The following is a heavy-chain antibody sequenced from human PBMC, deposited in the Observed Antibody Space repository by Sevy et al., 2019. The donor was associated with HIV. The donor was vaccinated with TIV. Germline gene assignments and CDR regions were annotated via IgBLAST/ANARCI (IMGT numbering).Heavy chain of an antibody. V-gene: IGHV3-23*01. CDR1: GFTFSKYS. CDR2: FSFGCGKI. J-gene: IGHJ4*02. CDR3: ARERCTKPHDY. Sequence: GGSLRLSCAASGFTFSKYSMSWIRQTPGKGLEWVSTFSFGCGKINYADSVKGRFTISRDDSRNTFYLQMNSLRAEDTAIYYCARERCTKPHDYWRKGNVVTVS. D-gene: IGHD2-8*01.